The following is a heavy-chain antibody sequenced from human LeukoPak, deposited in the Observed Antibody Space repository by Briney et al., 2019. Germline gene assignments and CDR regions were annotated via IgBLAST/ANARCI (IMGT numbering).Heavy chain of an antibody. Sequence: PSETLSLTCTVSGGSVSSGSYYWSWIRQPPGKGLEWIGYIYYSGSTNYNPSLKSRVTISVDTSKNQFSLKLSSVTAADTAVYYCARDLRIAARPGYYYYGMDVWGQGTTVTVSS. V-gene: IGHV4-61*01. CDR1: GGSVSSGSYY. J-gene: IGHJ6*02. CDR2: IYYSGST. CDR3: ARDLRIAARPGYYYYGMDV. D-gene: IGHD6-6*01.